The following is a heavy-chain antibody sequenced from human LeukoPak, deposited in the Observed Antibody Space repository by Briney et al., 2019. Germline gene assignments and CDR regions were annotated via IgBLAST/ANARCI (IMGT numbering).Heavy chain of an antibody. CDR2: IYYSGST. CDR1: GGSISSGGYY. J-gene: IGHJ4*02. Sequence: PSETLSLTCTVSGGSISSGGYYWSWIRQHPGKGLEWIGYIYYSGSTYYNPSLKSRVTTSVDTSKNQFSLKLSSVTAADTAVYYCARDACSSTSCSFDYWGQGTLVTVSS. V-gene: IGHV4-31*03. CDR3: ARDACSSTSCSFDY. D-gene: IGHD2-2*01.